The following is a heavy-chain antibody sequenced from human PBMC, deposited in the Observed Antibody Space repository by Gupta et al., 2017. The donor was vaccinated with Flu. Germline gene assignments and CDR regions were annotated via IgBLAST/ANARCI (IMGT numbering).Heavy chain of an antibody. CDR1: GFTFPDAW. V-gene: IGHV3-15*02. CDR3: TTGGEWELLFGNY. Sequence: DVQLVESGGTLVKPGGSLRLSCAASGFTFPDAWMNWVRQAPGEGLEWIGRLKSKTEGGTTDYAAPVKGRFTISRDDSKNTLYLQMNSLKVEDTAVYYCTTGGEWELLFGNYWGQGTLVTVSS. D-gene: IGHD1-26*01. J-gene: IGHJ4*02. CDR2: LKSKTEGGTT.